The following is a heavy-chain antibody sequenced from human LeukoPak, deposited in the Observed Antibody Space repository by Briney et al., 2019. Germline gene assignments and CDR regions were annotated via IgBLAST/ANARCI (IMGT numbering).Heavy chain of an antibody. CDR1: GGSISSYY. D-gene: IGHD3-22*01. CDR3: ARARVRSYSYDSDGSYTSDWIFDL. V-gene: IGHV4-59*01. CDR2: IYDTGNT. Sequence: SETLSLTCTVFGGSISSYYWSWIRQPPGKGLEWIGYIYDTGNTNYNPSLRSRVTISIGTSKDQFSLRLSSVTAADTAVYYCARARVRSYSYDSDGSYTSDWIFDLWGRGTLVSVSS. J-gene: IGHJ2*01.